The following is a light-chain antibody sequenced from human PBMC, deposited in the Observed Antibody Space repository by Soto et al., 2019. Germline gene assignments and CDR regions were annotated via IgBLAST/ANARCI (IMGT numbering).Light chain of an antibody. CDR1: KGISSY. CDR2: AAS. Sequence: IQLTQSPSSLSASVGDRVTITCRASKGISSYLAWYQQKPGKAPKLLIYAASTLQSGVPSRFSGSGSETDFTLTISSLQPEDFATYYCQQLNSYPRTFGPGTKVDIK. J-gene: IGKJ3*01. V-gene: IGKV1-9*01. CDR3: QQLNSYPRT.